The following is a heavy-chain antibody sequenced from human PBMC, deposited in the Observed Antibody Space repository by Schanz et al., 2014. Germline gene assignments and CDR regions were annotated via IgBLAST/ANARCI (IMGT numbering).Heavy chain of an antibody. CDR1: GFTFSTHA. CDR3: ARKMKLGVYGGKGHDSLDI. Sequence: VRLVESGGGVVQPGRSLRLSCAASGFTFSTHAMSWVRQAPGKGLEWVSSISGDHRNTFYADSVKGRFTISRDNSKNTLYLQMNTLRAEDTAVYYCARKMKLGVYGGKGHDSLDIWGQGTMVTVSS. D-gene: IGHD4-17*01. J-gene: IGHJ3*02. CDR2: ISGDHRNT. V-gene: IGHV3-23*04.